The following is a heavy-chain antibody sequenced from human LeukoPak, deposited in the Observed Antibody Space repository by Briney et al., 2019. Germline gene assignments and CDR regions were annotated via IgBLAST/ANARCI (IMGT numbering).Heavy chain of an antibody. Sequence: PGRSLRLSCAASGFTFSSYAKNWVRQAPGKGLEWVSAISGGGGSTYYADSVKGRFTISRDNSKNTLYLQMNSLRVEDTAVYYCAKDRCSGTSCQFDYWGQGTLVTVSS. D-gene: IGHD2-2*01. J-gene: IGHJ4*02. V-gene: IGHV3-23*01. CDR1: GFTFSSYA. CDR3: AKDRCSGTSCQFDY. CDR2: ISGGGGST.